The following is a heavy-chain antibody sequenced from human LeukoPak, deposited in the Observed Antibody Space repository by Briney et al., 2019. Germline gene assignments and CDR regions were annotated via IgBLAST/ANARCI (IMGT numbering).Heavy chain of an antibody. V-gene: IGHV3-30*02. CDR3: AKEGTASKPSDLDY. CDR1: GFTFSDYG. D-gene: IGHD1/OR15-1a*01. CDR2: VRHDGNNR. J-gene: IGHJ4*02. Sequence: GGSLILSCAASGFTFSDYGMHWVRQAPGKGLEWVTFVRHDGNNRYYADSVKGRFAISRDNSENTVYLQMTSLKPEDTAIYYCAKEGTASKPSDLDYWGQGTLVTVFS.